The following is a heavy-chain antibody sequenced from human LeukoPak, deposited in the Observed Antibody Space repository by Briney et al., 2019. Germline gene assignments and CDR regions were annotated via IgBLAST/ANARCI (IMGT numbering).Heavy chain of an antibody. V-gene: IGHV4-4*07. D-gene: IGHD3-10*01. CDR3: SRDPGGWFDP. CDR2: IYTSGST. J-gene: IGHJ5*02. CDR1: GGSISSYY. Sequence: SETLSLTCTVSGGSISSYYWSWIRQPAGKGLEGVGRIYTSGSTNYNPSLKSRVTMSVDTSKNQFSLELGSVTASGTGVVFVSRDPGGWFDPWGQGTLVTVSS.